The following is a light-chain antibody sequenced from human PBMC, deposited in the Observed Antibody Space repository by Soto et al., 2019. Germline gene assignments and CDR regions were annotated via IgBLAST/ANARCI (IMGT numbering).Light chain of an antibody. CDR3: QQYNRGT. Sequence: DIQMTQSPSTLSASVGERVTITCRASQSISSWLAWYQQKPGKAPKLLIYDASSLESGVPSRFSGSGSGTEFTLTISSLQPDDFATYYCQQYNRGTFGQGTKVDIK. J-gene: IGKJ1*01. CDR1: QSISSW. CDR2: DAS. V-gene: IGKV1-5*01.